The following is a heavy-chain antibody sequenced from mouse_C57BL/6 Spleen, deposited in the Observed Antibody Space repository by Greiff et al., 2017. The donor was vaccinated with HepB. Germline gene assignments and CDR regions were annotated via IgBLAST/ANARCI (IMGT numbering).Heavy chain of an antibody. CDR1: GYTFTSYW. Sequence: EVQLQQSGTVLARPGASVKMSCKTSGYTFTSYWMHWVNQRPGQGLEWIGAIYPGNSDTSYNQKFKGKAKLTAVTSASTAYMELSSLTNEDSAVYYCTPWTIYYDYDAFAYWGQGTLVTVSA. CDR3: TPWTIYYDYDAFAY. D-gene: IGHD2-4*01. V-gene: IGHV1-5*01. CDR2: IYPGNSDT. J-gene: IGHJ3*01.